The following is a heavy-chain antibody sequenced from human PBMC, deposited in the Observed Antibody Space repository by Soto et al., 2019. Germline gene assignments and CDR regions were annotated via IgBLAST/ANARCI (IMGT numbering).Heavy chain of an antibody. V-gene: IGHV3-30*18. Sequence: PGGSLRLSGAASGFTFSSYGMHWVRQAPGKGLEWVTGILYDGSDKYYADSVKGRFTISRENSKNTLYLQMNSLRTEDSAVYYCAKAGGGFGDFVHHWGQGTPVTVSS. J-gene: IGHJ4*02. D-gene: IGHD3-10*01. CDR3: AKAGGGFGDFVHH. CDR1: GFTFSSYG. CDR2: ILYDGSDK.